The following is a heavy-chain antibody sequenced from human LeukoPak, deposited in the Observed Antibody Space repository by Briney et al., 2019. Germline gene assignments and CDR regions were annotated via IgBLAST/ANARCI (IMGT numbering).Heavy chain of an antibody. J-gene: IGHJ4*02. CDR1: GYTFTGYY. D-gene: IGHD1-26*01. CDR2: INPNSGGT. Sequence: ASVKVSCKASGYTFTGYYMHWVRQAPGQGLEWMGWINPNSGGTNYAQKFQGRVTMTRDTSISTAYMELSRLRSDDTAVYYCARDRGELRGGFDYWGQGTLVTVSS. CDR3: ARDRGELRGGFDY. V-gene: IGHV1-2*02.